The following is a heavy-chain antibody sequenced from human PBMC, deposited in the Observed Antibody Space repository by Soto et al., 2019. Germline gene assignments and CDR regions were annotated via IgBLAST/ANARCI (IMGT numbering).Heavy chain of an antibody. CDR3: AKDYVTVTPPYGSLSGV. Sequence: EVQLLESGGRLVQPGGSLRVSCTASGFTSGTYATSWVRQAPGKGLEWVSAISETGTATYFTDSVRGRFTISRDDSKRTVYLQLNSLRVEDTAVYYCAKDYVTVTPPYGSLSGVWGQGTVVTVSS. J-gene: IGHJ3*01. V-gene: IGHV3-23*01. CDR2: ISETGTAT. CDR1: GFTSGTYA. D-gene: IGHD6-13*01.